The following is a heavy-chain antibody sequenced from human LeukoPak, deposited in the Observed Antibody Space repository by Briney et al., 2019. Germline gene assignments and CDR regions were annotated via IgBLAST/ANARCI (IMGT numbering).Heavy chain of an antibody. Sequence: GGSLRLSCVASGFTFSNHAMSWVRQSPGKGLEWVSGLSGRGDSKYYSDAVNGRFSISRDNSRNTLFLQLNRLRPEDTAVYFPAKDRRETEMFTDGDFDSWGQGTLVTVSS. CDR2: LSGRGDSK. J-gene: IGHJ4*02. CDR1: GFTFSNHA. V-gene: IGHV3-23*01. D-gene: IGHD5-24*01. CDR3: AKDRRETEMFTDGDFDS.